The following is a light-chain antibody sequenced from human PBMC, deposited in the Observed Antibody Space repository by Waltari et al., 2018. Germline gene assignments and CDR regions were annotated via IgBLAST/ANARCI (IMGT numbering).Light chain of an antibody. J-gene: IGLJ3*02. Sequence: QSALTQPASVSGSPGQSITIACTGASRAIGSYNLVSWYQHHPGKAPRLIIYEASKRPSGVSSRFSGSRSGNTASLTISGLQAEDEADYHCCSYAGSITPWVFGGGTKLTVL. CDR1: SRAIGSYNL. CDR3: CSYAGSITPWV. CDR2: EAS. V-gene: IGLV2-23*01.